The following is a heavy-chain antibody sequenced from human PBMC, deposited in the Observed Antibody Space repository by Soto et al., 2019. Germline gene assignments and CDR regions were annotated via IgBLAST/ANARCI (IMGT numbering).Heavy chain of an antibody. V-gene: IGHV3-48*03. J-gene: IGHJ4*02. CDR1: GFTFSDDE. D-gene: IGHD2-21*01. Sequence: EVQLVESGGGLVQPGGSLRLSCVASGFTFSDDEMNWVRQAPGKGLEWVSYIDSSGSGIYYADSMKGRFTTFRDNAKNSLYLLMNSLRGEDTAVYYCAREELNCGGDCFVSWGQGTPVTVSS. CDR2: IDSSGSGI. CDR3: AREELNCGGDCFVS.